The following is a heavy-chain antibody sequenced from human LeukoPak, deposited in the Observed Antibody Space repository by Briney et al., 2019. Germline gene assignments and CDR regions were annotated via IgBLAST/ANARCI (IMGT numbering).Heavy chain of an antibody. D-gene: IGHD3-3*01. V-gene: IGHV3-23*01. Sequence: PGGSLRLSCVASGFTFSTYAMSWVRQAPGKGLEWVSGINGGAGSTYYADSVKGRFTVSRDNSKNTLYLQMNSLRVEDTAVYYCAKDLVFGEAWGQGTLVTVSS. CDR3: AKDLVFGEA. CDR1: GFTFSTYA. CDR2: INGGAGST. J-gene: IGHJ5*02.